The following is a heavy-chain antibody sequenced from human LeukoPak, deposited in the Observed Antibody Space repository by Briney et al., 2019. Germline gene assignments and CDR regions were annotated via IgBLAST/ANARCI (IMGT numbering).Heavy chain of an antibody. CDR1: GFTVSTDH. Sequence: GGSLRLSCAASGFTVSTDHMSWVRQAPSKGLEWVAVSYSGGSTYHAESVKGRFTISRDNSKNTLYLQMNSLRAEDTAVYYCARVWELSFDYWGQGTLVTVSS. V-gene: IGHV3-53*01. J-gene: IGHJ4*02. D-gene: IGHD3-16*02. CDR2: SYSGGST. CDR3: ARVWELSFDY.